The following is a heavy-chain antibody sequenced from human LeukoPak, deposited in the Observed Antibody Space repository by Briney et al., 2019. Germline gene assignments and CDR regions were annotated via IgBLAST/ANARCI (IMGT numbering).Heavy chain of an antibody. CDR1: GFTFSDYY. Sequence: GGSLRLSCAASGFTFSDYYMSWIRQAPGKGLEWVSYISSSSSYTNYADSVKGRFTVSRDNAKNSLYLQMNSLRAEDTAVYYCARDSQYCSGGSCPSGAAFDIWGQGTMVTVSS. J-gene: IGHJ3*02. CDR3: ARDSQYCSGGSCPSGAAFDI. D-gene: IGHD2-15*01. V-gene: IGHV3-11*05. CDR2: ISSSSSYT.